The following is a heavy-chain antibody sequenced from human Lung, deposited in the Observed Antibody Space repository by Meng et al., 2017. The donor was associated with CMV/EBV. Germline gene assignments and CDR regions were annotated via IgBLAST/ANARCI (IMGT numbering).Heavy chain of an antibody. J-gene: IGHJ6*02. V-gene: IGHV4-59*01. CDR2: ISHSGTS. D-gene: IGHD3-22*01. CDR1: GGSITSYY. Sequence: GSLRLSCTVSGGSITSYYWNWIRQPPGKKLEWIGDISHSGTSGYNPSLKSRVIITVDTSRNQFSLKLTSVAAADTAVYFCARGRDDDISLGYYYNRGFDVWGRGATVXVSS. CDR3: ARGRDDDISLGYYYNRGFDV.